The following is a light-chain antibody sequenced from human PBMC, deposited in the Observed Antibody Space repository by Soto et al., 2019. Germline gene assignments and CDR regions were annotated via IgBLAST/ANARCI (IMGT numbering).Light chain of an antibody. J-gene: IGLJ1*01. CDR1: SSDVGGYNY. CDR3: CSSAGRYSYV. Sequence: QSALTQPRSVSGSPGQSVTISCTGTSSDVGGYNYVSWYQQHPGKAPKLMIYDVSKRPSGVPDRFSGSKSGNTASLTISGLQAEDEADYYCCSSAGRYSYVFGTGTKGTVL. V-gene: IGLV2-11*01. CDR2: DVS.